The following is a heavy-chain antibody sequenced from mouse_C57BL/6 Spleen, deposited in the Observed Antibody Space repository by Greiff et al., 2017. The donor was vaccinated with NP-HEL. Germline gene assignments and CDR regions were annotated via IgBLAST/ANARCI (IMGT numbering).Heavy chain of an antibody. CDR2: ISNGGGST. V-gene: IGHV5-12*01. CDR1: GFTFSDYY. Sequence: EVKVVESGGGLVQPGGSLKLSCAASGFTFSDYYMYWVRQTPEKRLEWVAYISNGGGSTYYPDTVKGRFTIARDNAKNTLYLQMSRLKSEDTAMYYCARQRWLLIDYWGQGTTLTVSS. CDR3: ARQRWLLIDY. J-gene: IGHJ2*01. D-gene: IGHD2-3*01.